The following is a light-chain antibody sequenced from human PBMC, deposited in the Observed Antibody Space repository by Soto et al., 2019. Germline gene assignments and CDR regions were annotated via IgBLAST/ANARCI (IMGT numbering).Light chain of an antibody. Sequence: QSVLTQHASVSGSPGQSTAISCTGTSSDVGGYNYVSWYQQHPGKAPKLMVYDVNDRPSGVSDRFSGSKSGNTASLTISGLQAEDEADYYCSSYTSSSTYVFGTGTKVTVL. CDR1: SSDVGGYNY. CDR2: DVN. CDR3: SSYTSSSTYV. J-gene: IGLJ1*01. V-gene: IGLV2-14*01.